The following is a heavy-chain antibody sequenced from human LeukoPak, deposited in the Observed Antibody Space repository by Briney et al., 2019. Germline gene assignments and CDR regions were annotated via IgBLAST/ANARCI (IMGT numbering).Heavy chain of an antibody. J-gene: IGHJ4*02. D-gene: IGHD4-17*01. CDR1: GFTFSSYA. V-gene: IGHV3-7*01. CDR2: IKQDGSEK. CDR3: ATTVTKGY. Sequence: PGGSLRLSCAASGFTFSSYAMHWVRQAPGKGLEWVANIKQDGSEKYYVDSVKGRFTISRDNAKNSLYLQMNSLRAEDTAVYYCATTVTKGYWGQGTLVTVSS.